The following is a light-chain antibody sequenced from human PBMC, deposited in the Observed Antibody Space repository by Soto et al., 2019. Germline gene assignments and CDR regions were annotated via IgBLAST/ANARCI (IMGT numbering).Light chain of an antibody. CDR3: QQYGSSGT. CDR1: QRVRNNY. CDR2: GAS. J-gene: IGKJ1*01. V-gene: IGKV3-20*01. Sequence: EIVLTQSQGTLSLSPGERATLSSRASQRVRNNYSAWYQQKPGHAPTLLIDGASNSPTGIPDRFSGSGSGTDFTLTISRLEPEDFAVYYCQQYGSSGTFGQGTKVDIK.